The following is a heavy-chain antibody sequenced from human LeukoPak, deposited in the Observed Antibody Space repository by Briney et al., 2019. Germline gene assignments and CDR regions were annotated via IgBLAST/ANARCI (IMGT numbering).Heavy chain of an antibody. V-gene: IGHV3-30*18. Sequence: KPGGSLRLSCAASGFTFSSYGMHWVRQAPGKGLEWVAVISYDGSNKYYADSVKGRFTISRDYAKSSLFLQMNSLRVEDTAVYYCAKGGSHFQHWGQGTLVTVSS. J-gene: IGHJ1*01. D-gene: IGHD2-15*01. CDR3: AKGGSHFQH. CDR1: GFTFSSYG. CDR2: ISYDGSNK.